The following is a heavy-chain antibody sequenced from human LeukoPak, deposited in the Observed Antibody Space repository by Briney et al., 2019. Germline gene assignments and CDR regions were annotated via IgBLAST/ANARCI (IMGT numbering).Heavy chain of an antibody. Sequence: SETLSLTCTVSGGSIDSSSYYWDWIRQPPGKGLERLGNIYYSGTTFYTSSLKSRVTISTDMSKNQFSLRLTSVSAADTAVYFSARQRADYFYHYMDVWGKGTTVIVSS. J-gene: IGHJ6*03. V-gene: IGHV4-39*01. CDR3: ARQRADYFYHYMDV. CDR1: GGSIDSSSYY. CDR2: IYYSGTT.